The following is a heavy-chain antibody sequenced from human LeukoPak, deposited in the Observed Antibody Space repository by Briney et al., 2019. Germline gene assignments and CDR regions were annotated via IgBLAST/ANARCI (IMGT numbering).Heavy chain of an antibody. V-gene: IGHV3-23*01. D-gene: IGHD6-19*01. CDR1: GFTFSSYA. Sequence: GGSLRLSCAASGFTFSSYAMSWVRQAPGKGLEWVSAISGSGGSTYYADSVKGRFTISRDNSKNTLYLQMNSLRAEDTAVYYCAEGLGIAVATYYFDNWGQGTLVTVSS. CDR3: AEGLGIAVATYYFDN. CDR2: ISGSGGST. J-gene: IGHJ4*02.